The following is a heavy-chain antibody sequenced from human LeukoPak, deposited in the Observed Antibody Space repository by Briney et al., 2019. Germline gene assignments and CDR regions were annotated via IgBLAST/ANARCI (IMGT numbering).Heavy chain of an antibody. CDR3: ARAKLLYYDFPPYYYGMDV. Sequence: ASVKVSCKASGYTFTGYYMHWVRQAPGQGLEWMGWINPNSGGTNYAQKLQGRVTMTTDTSTSTAYMELRSLRSDDTAVYYCARAKLLYYDFPPYYYGMDVWGQGTTVTVSS. CDR2: INPNSGGT. CDR1: GYTFTGYY. J-gene: IGHJ6*02. D-gene: IGHD3-3*01. V-gene: IGHV1-2*02.